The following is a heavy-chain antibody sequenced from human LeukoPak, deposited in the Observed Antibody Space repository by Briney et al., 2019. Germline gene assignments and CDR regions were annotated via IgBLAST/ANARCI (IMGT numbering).Heavy chain of an antibody. D-gene: IGHD5-18*01. J-gene: IGHJ4*02. CDR2: ISGSGGST. V-gene: IGHV3-23*01. Sequence: GGSLRLSCAASGFTFSTYAMSWVRQAPGKGLEWVSGISGSGGSTFYADSVKGRFTISRDNSKNTLYVQMKSLTAEDTAVYYCAKPSVDTSMVDSHFDSWGQGTLVTVSS. CDR3: AKPSVDTSMVDSHFDS. CDR1: GFTFSTYA.